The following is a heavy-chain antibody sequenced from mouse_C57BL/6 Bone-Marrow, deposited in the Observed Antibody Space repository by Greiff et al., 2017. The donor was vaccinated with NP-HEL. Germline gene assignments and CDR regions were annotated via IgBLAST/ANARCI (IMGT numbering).Heavy chain of an antibody. CDR1: GYSFTDYN. D-gene: IGHD2-3*01. J-gene: IGHJ2*01. V-gene: IGHV1-39*01. CDR2: INPDYGTT. Sequence: VQLQQSGPELVKPGASVKISCKASGYSFTDYNMNWVKQSNGKSLEWIGVINPDYGTTSYNQKFKGKATLTVDQSASTAYMQLNSLTPEDSAVYDIARYRWLLLLGYFDYWGQGTTLTVSS. CDR3: ARYRWLLLLGYFDY.